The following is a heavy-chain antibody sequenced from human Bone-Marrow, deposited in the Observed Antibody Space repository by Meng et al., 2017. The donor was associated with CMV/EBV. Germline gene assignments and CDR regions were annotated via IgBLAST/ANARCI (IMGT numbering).Heavy chain of an antibody. CDR3: ARELRFLEFVPEY. CDR1: GLTFSSYS. V-gene: IGHV3-21*01. J-gene: IGHJ4*02. CDR2: IRSSSSNI. D-gene: IGHD3-3*01. Sequence: CAASGLTFSSYSMNGVHQAKGKGLEWVSSIRSSSSNIDYADSVKGRFTISRDNAKNSLYLQMNSLRAEDTAVYYCARELRFLEFVPEYWGQGTLVTVSS.